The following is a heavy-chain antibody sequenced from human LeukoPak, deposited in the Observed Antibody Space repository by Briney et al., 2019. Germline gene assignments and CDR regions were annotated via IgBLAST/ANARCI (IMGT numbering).Heavy chain of an antibody. Sequence: GGSLRLSCAASGFTFSSYAMSWVRQAPGKGLEWVAVITYDGSKRYYADSVKGRFTISRDNSKNAFLQMNSLRAEDTAVYYCARDYDTSGSYFDFFDYWGQGTLVTVSS. CDR3: ARDYDTSGSYFDFFDY. V-gene: IGHV3-30-3*01. CDR1: GFTFSSYA. CDR2: ITYDGSKR. D-gene: IGHD3-22*01. J-gene: IGHJ4*02.